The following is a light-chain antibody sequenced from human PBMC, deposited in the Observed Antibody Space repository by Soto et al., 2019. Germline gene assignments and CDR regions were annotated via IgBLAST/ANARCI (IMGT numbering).Light chain of an antibody. J-gene: IGLJ1*01. V-gene: IGLV2-14*01. CDR2: EVT. Sequence: QSALTQPASVSGSPGQSIAISCTGTSSDVGGYDYVSWYQQHPDKAPKVMIYEVTKRPSGVSNRFSGSKSGNTASLTISGLQSEDEADYYCSTHTSGSTRVFASGTKLTVL. CDR1: SSDVGGYDY. CDR3: STHTSGSTRV.